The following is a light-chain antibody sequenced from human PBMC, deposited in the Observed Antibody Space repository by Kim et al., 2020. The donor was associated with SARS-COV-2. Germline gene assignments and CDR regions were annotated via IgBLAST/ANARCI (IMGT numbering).Light chain of an antibody. CDR1: SSDVGGYDY. V-gene: IGLV2-14*03. Sequence: GQSNTISCTGTSSDVGGYDYVSWYQQHPVKAPKLIIYDVTHRPSGVSHRFSGSKSGNTASLTISGLQAEDEADYYCSSYTPSSTWVFGGGTKVTVL. CDR2: DVT. CDR3: SSYTPSSTWV. J-gene: IGLJ3*02.